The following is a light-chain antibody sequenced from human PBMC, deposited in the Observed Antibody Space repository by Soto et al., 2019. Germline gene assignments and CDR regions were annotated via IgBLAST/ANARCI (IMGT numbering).Light chain of an antibody. V-gene: IGKV3-11*01. CDR2: DAS. CDR1: QSVSSY. Sequence: EIVLTQSPATLSLSPGEIATLSCRASQSVSSYLAWYQQKPGQAPRLLIYDASNRATGIPARFSGSGSGTDFTLTISSLEPEDFAVYYCQQRSNWQELTFGGGTKVEIK. J-gene: IGKJ4*01. CDR3: QQRSNWQELT.